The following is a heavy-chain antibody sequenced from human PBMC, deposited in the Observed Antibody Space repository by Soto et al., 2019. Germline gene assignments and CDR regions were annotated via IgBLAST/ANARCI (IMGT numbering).Heavy chain of an antibody. CDR3: ARGISTVDY. D-gene: IGHD2-2*01. Sequence: GGSLRLSCAASGFTFSNYAMTWVRQAPGEGLEWVSSVFDSGAGTFYADSVKGRFTISRDNSKNTLYLQMSSLRYEDTAVYYCARGISTVDYWGQGTLVTVSS. V-gene: IGHV3-23*01. CDR1: GFTFSNYA. J-gene: IGHJ4*02. CDR2: VFDSGAGT.